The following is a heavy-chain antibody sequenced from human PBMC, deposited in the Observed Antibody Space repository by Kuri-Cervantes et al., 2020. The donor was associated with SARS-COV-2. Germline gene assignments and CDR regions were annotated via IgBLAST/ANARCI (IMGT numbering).Heavy chain of an antibody. J-gene: IGHJ4*02. CDR1: GYTFTGYY. CDR2: INPNSGGT. D-gene: IGHD3-22*01. V-gene: IGHV1-2*02. Sequence: ASVKVSCKASGYTFTGYYMHWVRQAPGQGLEWMGWINPNSGGTNYAQKFQGRVTMTRDTSISTAYMELSRLRSDDTAVYYCARDPREYCYDSSGTIRTEESYFDYWGQGTLVTVSS. CDR3: ARDPREYCYDSSGTIRTEESYFDY.